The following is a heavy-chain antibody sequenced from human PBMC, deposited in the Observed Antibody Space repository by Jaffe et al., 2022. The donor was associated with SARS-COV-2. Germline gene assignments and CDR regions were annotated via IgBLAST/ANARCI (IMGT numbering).Heavy chain of an antibody. CDR2: IDAGGRDT. Sequence: EIQLLESGGGLVQPGGSLRLSCLASGFTFSAYGVNWVRQAPGGGLQWVSSIDAGGRDTYYADSVQGRFTVSRDNSKKIVHLLMNSLRGEDTATYYCARDRPPNRSGLFVWENHYGMDVWGRGTTVTVSS. CDR1: GFTFSAYG. J-gene: IGHJ6*02. CDR3: ARDRPPNRSGLFVWENHYGMDV. V-gene: IGHV3-23*01. D-gene: IGHD6-25*01.